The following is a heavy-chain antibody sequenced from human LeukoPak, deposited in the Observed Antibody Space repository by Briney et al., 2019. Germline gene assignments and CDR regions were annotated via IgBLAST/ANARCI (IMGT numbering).Heavy chain of an antibody. CDR3: ARATRLIVGAHFDY. CDR1: GGSFSGYY. D-gene: IGHD1-26*01. V-gene: IGHV4-34*01. Sequence: SETLSLTCAGYGGSFSGYYWSWIRQPPGKGLEGIGEINHSGSTNYNPSLKSRVTISVDTSKNQFPLKLSSVTAADTAVYYCARATRLIVGAHFDYWGQGTLVTVSS. J-gene: IGHJ4*02. CDR2: INHSGST.